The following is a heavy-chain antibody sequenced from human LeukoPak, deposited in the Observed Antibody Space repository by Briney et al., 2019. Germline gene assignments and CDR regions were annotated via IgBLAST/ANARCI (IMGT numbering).Heavy chain of an antibody. CDR3: ARGPNWVVVVAATRRWFDP. V-gene: IGHV4-34*01. Sequence: PSDTLSLTCAVYGGSFSGYYWSWIRQPPGKGLEWIGEINLSGSTNYNPSLKSRVTISVDTSKNQFSLKLSSVTAADTAVYYCARGPNWVVVVAATRRWFDPWGQGTLVTVSS. D-gene: IGHD2-15*01. CDR1: GGSFSGYY. J-gene: IGHJ5*02. CDR2: INLSGST.